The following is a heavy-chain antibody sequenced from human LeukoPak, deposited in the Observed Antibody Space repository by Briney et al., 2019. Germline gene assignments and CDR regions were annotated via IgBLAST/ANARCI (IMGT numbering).Heavy chain of an antibody. J-gene: IGHJ4*02. CDR3: ARDDGRNGEYDY. D-gene: IGHD4-17*01. CDR1: GFTFNSYV. Sequence: GGSLRLSCAASGFTFNSYVMTWVRQAPGKGLEWVSSLSASSGYIYYADSVKGRFTISRDNAKNSMYLQMNSLRAEDTAVYYCARDDGRNGEYDYWGQGTLVTASS. CDR2: LSASSGYI. V-gene: IGHV3-21*01.